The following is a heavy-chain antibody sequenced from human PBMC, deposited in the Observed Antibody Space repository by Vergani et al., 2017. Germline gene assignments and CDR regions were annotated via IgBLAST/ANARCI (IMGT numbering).Heavy chain of an antibody. D-gene: IGHD6-13*01. J-gene: IGHJ4*02. CDR1: GGPISSYY. V-gene: IGHV4-59*01. CDR3: ERGPWAAGDFDY. Sequence: QVQLQESGPGLVKPSETLSLTCTVPGGPISSYYWSWIRQPPGKGLEWIGYIYYSGSTNYNPSLKSRVTISVDTSKNQFSLKLSSVTAADTAVYYCERGPWAAGDFDYWGQGTLVTVSS. CDR2: IYYSGST.